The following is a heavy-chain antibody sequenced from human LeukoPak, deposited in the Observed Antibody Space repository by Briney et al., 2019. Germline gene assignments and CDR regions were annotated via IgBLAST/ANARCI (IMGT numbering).Heavy chain of an antibody. Sequence: SETLSLTCTVSGGSISSSSYYWGWIRQPPGKGLEWIGSIYYSGSTYYNPSLKSRVTISVDTSKNQFSLKLSSVTAADTAVYYCAGSGYPLIFDYWGQGTLVTVSS. CDR1: GGSISSSSYY. J-gene: IGHJ4*02. CDR3: AGSGYPLIFDY. D-gene: IGHD3-3*01. CDR2: IYYSGST. V-gene: IGHV4-39*07.